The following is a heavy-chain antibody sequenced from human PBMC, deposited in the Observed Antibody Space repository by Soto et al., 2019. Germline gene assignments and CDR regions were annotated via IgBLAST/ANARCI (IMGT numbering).Heavy chain of an antibody. V-gene: IGHV4-59*01. J-gene: IGHJ4*02. CDR3: ARAQMATLYFDY. D-gene: IGHD5-12*01. Sequence: SETLSLTCIVSGGSFNNYYWSWVRQPPGKGLEWIGYVYYSGTHNYNPSLESRLTISVDTSKNQFSLKLNSVTAADTAVYYCARAQMATLYFDYWGQGALVTVSS. CDR2: VYYSGTH. CDR1: GGSFNNYY.